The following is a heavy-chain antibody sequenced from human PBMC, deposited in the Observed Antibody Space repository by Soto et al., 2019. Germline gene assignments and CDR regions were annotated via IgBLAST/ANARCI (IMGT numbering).Heavy chain of an antibody. Sequence: PGESLKISCKGSGYSFTSYWKGWVRQMPGKGLEWMGIIYPGDSDTRYSPSFQGQVTISPDKSISTAYLQWSRLKASDTAMYYCARHSSYHYDSSGYYGDIWGQGTMVTVSS. J-gene: IGHJ3*02. V-gene: IGHV5-51*01. D-gene: IGHD3-22*01. CDR1: GYSFTSYW. CDR3: ARHSSYHYDSSGYYGDI. CDR2: IYPGDSDT.